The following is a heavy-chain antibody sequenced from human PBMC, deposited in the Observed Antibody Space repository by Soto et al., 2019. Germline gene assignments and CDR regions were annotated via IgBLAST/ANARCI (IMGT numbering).Heavy chain of an antibody. D-gene: IGHD5-12*01. CDR1: GGSISSYY. CDR2: IYYSGST. CDR3: ARGPIVATICPHFDY. Sequence: WETLSLTCTVSGGSISSYYWSWIRQPPGKGLEWIGYIYYSGSTNYNPSLKSRVTISVDTSKNQFSLKLSSVTAADTAVYYCARGPIVATICPHFDYWGQGTLVTVSS. V-gene: IGHV4-59*01. J-gene: IGHJ4*02.